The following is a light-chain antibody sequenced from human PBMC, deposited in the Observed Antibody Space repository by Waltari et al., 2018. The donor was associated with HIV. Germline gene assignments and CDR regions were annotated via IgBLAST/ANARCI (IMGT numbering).Light chain of an antibody. Sequence: QSALTQPASVSGSPGQSITISCTGTSSDVGDYNYVSWYQQHPGKAPNLMSYAVSNRPSGVSTRFSGSKAGNTASLTISGLQAEDEADYYCSSYTSGSVVFGGGTKLTVL. V-gene: IGLV2-14*01. J-gene: IGLJ2*01. CDR2: AVS. CDR3: SSYTSGSVV. CDR1: SSDVGDYNY.